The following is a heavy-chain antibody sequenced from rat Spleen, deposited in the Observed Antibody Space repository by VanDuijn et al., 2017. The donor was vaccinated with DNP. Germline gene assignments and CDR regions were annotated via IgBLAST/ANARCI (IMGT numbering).Heavy chain of an antibody. V-gene: IGHV2S8*01. J-gene: IGHJ4*01. CDR2: ISSGGNT. Sequence: QVQLKESGPGLVQPSRTLSLTCSVSGFSLTNYGVSWVRQPPGKGLEWVAAISSGGNTYYNSALKSRLSISRDTSKSQVFLKMNSLQTEDTAIYFCASHPSGPYVMDAWGQGTSVIVSS. CDR3: ASHPSGPYVMDA. D-gene: IGHD4-3*01. CDR1: GFSLTNYG.